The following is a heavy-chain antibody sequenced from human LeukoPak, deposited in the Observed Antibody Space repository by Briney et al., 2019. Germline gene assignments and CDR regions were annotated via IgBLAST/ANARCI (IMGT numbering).Heavy chain of an antibody. CDR3: ARGYGGYLS. J-gene: IGHJ5*02. CDR2: IKQDGSEK. D-gene: IGHD4-23*01. Sequence: GGSLRLSCAASGFTFSTYWMTWVRQAPGKGLEWVANIKQDGSEKCYVDSVKGRFTISRDNAKNSLYLQMNSLRAEDTAVYYCARGYGGYLSWGQGTLVTVSS. CDR1: GFTFSTYW. V-gene: IGHV3-7*04.